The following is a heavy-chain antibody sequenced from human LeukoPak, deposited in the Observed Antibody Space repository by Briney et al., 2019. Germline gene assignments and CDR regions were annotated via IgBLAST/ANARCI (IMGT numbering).Heavy chain of an antibody. V-gene: IGHV3-30-3*01. Sequence: GGSLRLSCAASGFTFSSYAMHWVRQAPGKGLEWVAVISYDGSNKYYADSVKGRFTISRDNSKNTLYLQMNSLRAEDTAVYYCARDPITMVWGGMWFGPWGQGTLVTVSS. CDR3: ARDPITMVWGGMWFGP. CDR1: GFTFSSYA. CDR2: ISYDGSNK. J-gene: IGHJ5*02. D-gene: IGHD3-10*01.